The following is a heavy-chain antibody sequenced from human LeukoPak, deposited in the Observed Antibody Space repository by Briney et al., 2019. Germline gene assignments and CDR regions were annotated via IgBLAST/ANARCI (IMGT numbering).Heavy chain of an antibody. CDR2: ISGSGGST. V-gene: IGHV3-23*01. D-gene: IGHD5-18*01. CDR3: AKAPYSHGYQFDY. J-gene: IGHJ4*02. CDR1: GFTFSSYA. Sequence: GGSLRLSCAASGFTFSSYAMSWVRQAPGKGLEWVSAISGSGGSTYYADSVKGRFTISRDNSNTLFLHLNSLRAEDTAVYYCAKAPYSHGYQFDYWGQGTLVTVSS.